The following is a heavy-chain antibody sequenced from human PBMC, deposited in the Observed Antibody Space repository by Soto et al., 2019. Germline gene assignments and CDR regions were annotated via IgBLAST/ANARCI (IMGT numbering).Heavy chain of an antibody. CDR1: GASMNSYH. V-gene: IGHV4-4*07. D-gene: IGHD6-13*01. Sequence: SETLSLTCTVSGASMNSYHWSWIRQPAGKGLEWIGHIHSSGSTNYNPSLKSRVTMSVDTSKNQFSLRLMSLTAADTAVYYCARDQGVAAAGITWFDPRGQGTLVTVSS. CDR2: IHSSGST. J-gene: IGHJ5*02. CDR3: ARDQGVAAAGITWFDP.